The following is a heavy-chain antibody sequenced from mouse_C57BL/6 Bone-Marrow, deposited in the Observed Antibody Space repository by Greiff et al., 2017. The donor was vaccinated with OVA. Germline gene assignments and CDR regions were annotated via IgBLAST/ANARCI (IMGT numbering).Heavy chain of an antibody. Sequence: VMLVESGAELARPGASVKMSCKASGYTFTSYTMHWVNQRPGQGLEWIGYINPSSGYTKYNQKFKDKATLTADKSSSTAYMQLSSLTSEDSAVYYCARSGWLLGGYFDVWGTGTTVTVSS. V-gene: IGHV1-4*01. CDR1: GYTFTSYT. CDR2: INPSSGYT. CDR3: ARSGWLLGGYFDV. D-gene: IGHD2-3*01. J-gene: IGHJ1*03.